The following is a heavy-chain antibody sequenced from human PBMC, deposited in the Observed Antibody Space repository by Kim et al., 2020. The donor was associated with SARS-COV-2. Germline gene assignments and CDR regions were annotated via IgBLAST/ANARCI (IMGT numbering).Heavy chain of an antibody. Sequence: GGSLRLSCAASGFTFSSYSMNWVRQAPGKGLEWVSSISSSSYIYYADSVKGRFTISRDNAKNSLYLQMNSLRAEDTAVYYCARGAMVGATGGWFDPWGQGTLVTVSS. J-gene: IGHJ5*02. CDR3: ARGAMVGATGGWFDP. D-gene: IGHD1-26*01. V-gene: IGHV3-21*01. CDR1: GFTFSSYS. CDR2: ISSSSYI.